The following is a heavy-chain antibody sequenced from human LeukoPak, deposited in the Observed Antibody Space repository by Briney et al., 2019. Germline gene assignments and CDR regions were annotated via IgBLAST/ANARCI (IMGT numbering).Heavy chain of an antibody. V-gene: IGHV3-30-3*01. Sequence: GGSLRLSCAASQFIFNNYAISWVRQAPGKGLEWVASISYDGVDKYYADSLKGRFTMSRDNSKNSVYLQMDSLRVEDTAMYYCAKDVDTVMDWANDAFDVWGQGTMVIVSS. J-gene: IGHJ3*01. D-gene: IGHD5-18*01. CDR2: ISYDGVDK. CDR3: AKDVDTVMDWANDAFDV. CDR1: QFIFNNYA.